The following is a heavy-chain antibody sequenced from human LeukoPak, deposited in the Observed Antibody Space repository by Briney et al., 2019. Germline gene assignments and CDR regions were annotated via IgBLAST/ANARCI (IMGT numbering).Heavy chain of an antibody. V-gene: IGHV4-59*01. CDR1: GGSISSYY. CDR2: IYYSGST. Sequence: SETLSLTCTVSGGSISSYYWSWIRQPPGKGLEWIGYIYYSGSTNYNPSLKSRVTISVDTSKNQFSLKLSSVTAADTAVYYCARGGFLYSSSWHYYYYYMDVWGKGTTVTISS. J-gene: IGHJ6*03. CDR3: ARGGFLYSSSWHYYYYYMDV. D-gene: IGHD6-13*01.